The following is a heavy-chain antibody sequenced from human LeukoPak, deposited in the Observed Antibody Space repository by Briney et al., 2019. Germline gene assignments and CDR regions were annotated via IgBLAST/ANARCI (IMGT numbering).Heavy chain of an antibody. CDR1: GFTFSSYW. V-gene: IGHV3-74*03. CDR3: ARVPHGEGYFDS. Sequence: GGSLRLSCVASGFTFSSYWMHWVRQAPGKGLVWVSRINSDGSTTYADSVKGRFTISRDNAKNTLYLQMDSLRGEDTAVYYCARVPHGEGYFDSWGQGTLVTVSS. CDR2: INSDGST. J-gene: IGHJ4*02.